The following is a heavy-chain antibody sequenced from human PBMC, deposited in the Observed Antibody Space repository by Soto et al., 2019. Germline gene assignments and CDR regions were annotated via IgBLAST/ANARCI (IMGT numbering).Heavy chain of an antibody. CDR3: ASGYYDSSGYYRGSLVY. Sequence: ASVKVSCKASGGTFSIYAISWVRQAPGQGLEWMGGIIPIFGTANYAQKFQGRVTITADESTSTAYMELSSLRSEDTAVYYCASGYYDSSGYYRGSLVYWGQGTLVTVSS. D-gene: IGHD3-22*01. J-gene: IGHJ4*02. CDR2: IIPIFGTA. V-gene: IGHV1-69*13. CDR1: GGTFSIYA.